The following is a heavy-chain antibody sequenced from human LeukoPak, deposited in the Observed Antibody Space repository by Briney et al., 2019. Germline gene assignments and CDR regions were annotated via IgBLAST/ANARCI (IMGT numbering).Heavy chain of an antibody. CDR2: INPIYARA. D-gene: IGHD6-6*01. CDR3: ARSHSSSSNVDYFAY. V-gene: IGHV1-69*13. Sequence: VKVSCKASGGTFSSYAISWVREAPGHGLEGMGGINPIYARASYAQKLQGRGTVTTDESTSTAYMELSSLRSQDTAVYYCARSHSSSSNVDYFAYWGQGTLVTVSS. J-gene: IGHJ4*02. CDR1: GGTFSSYA.